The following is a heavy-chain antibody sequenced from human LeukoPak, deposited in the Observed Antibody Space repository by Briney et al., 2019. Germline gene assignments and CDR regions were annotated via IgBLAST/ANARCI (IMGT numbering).Heavy chain of an antibody. Sequence: SVKVSCKASGGTFSSYAISWVRQAPGQGLEWMGGIIPIFGTANYAQKFQGRVTITADESTSTAYMELSSLRSEDTAVYYCASSIDSSGGYDAFDIWGQGTMVTVSS. CDR1: GGTFSSYA. CDR2: IIPIFGTA. V-gene: IGHV1-69*13. D-gene: IGHD3-22*01. CDR3: ASSIDSSGGYDAFDI. J-gene: IGHJ3*02.